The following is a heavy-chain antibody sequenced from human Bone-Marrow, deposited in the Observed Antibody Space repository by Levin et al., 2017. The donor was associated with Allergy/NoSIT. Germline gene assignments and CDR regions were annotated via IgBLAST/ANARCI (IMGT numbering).Heavy chain of an antibody. Sequence: AGGSLRLSCAVSGVTVGGTYMSWVRQTPGKGLEWVAVIYSGGSASYADSVKGRFTISRDTSRNTVDLQMSSLRAEDTAMYYCVRGLAGWSNTVDSWGQGTLVTVSS. J-gene: IGHJ4*02. D-gene: IGHD2-15*01. CDR1: GVTVGGTY. CDR2: IYSGGSA. CDR3: VRGLAGWSNTVDS. V-gene: IGHV3-53*01.